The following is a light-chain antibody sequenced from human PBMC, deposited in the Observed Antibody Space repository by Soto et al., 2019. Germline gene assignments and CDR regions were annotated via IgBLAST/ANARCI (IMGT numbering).Light chain of an antibody. Sequence: ENVLKQSPATLSLSPLEGGTLFLRASQSINTYLAWYQQKPGQAPRLLIYDASNRATGIPARFSGSGSGTDFTLTISSLEPEDFAVYYCQQRSNWPWTFGQGTK. V-gene: IGKV3-11*01. J-gene: IGKJ1*01. CDR2: DAS. CDR1: QSINTY. CDR3: QQRSNWPWT.